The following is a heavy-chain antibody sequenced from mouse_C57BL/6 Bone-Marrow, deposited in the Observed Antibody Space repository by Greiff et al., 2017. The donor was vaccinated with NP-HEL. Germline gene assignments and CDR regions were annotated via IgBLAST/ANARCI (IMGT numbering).Heavy chain of an antibody. Sequence: QVQLKQPGAELVKPGASVKLSCKASGYTFTSYWMHWVKQRPGQGLEWIGMIHPTSGSTNYNEKFKSKATLTVDKSSSTAYMQLSSLTSEDSAVYYGAREAQATPLDYWGQGTTLTVSS. V-gene: IGHV1-64*01. CDR1: GYTFTSYW. J-gene: IGHJ2*01. CDR2: IHPTSGST. CDR3: AREAQATPLDY. D-gene: IGHD3-2*02.